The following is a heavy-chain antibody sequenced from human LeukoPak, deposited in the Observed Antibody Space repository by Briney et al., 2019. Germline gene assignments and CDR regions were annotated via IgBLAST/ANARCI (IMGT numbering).Heavy chain of an antibody. CDR2: ISSSGTTI. D-gene: IGHD6-13*01. CDR3: ARVPAAAPGQGIDY. Sequence: GGSLRLSCAASGFTFSSYEMIWVRQAPGKGLEWVSYISSSGTTIYYADSVKGRFTISRDNAKNSLYLQVNSLRAEDTAVYYCARVPAAAPGQGIDYWGHGTLVTVSS. V-gene: IGHV3-48*03. J-gene: IGHJ4*01. CDR1: GFTFSSYE.